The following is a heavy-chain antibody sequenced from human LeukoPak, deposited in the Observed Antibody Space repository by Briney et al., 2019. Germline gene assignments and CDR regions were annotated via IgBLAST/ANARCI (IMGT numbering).Heavy chain of an antibody. CDR2: ISYDGSNK. D-gene: IGHD3-3*01. J-gene: IGHJ6*02. CDR1: GFTFSSYA. Sequence: PGRSLRLSCAASGFTFSSYAMHWVRQAPGKGLEWVAVISYDGSNKYYADSVKGRFTISRDNSKNTLYLQMNSLRAEDTAVYYCARDFAHYYYGMDVWGQGPTVTVSS. CDR3: ARDFAHYYYGMDV. V-gene: IGHV3-30-3*01.